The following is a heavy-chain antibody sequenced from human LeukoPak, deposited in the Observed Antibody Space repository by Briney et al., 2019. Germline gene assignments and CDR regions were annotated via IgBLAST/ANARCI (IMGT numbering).Heavy chain of an antibody. D-gene: IGHD3-22*01. Sequence: SETLSLTCAVYGGSFSGYYWSWIRQPPGKGLEWIGEINHSGSTNYNPPLKSRVTISVDTSKNQFSLKLSSVTAADTAVYYCARGRYYYDSSGYRPLYRYYYYMDVWGKGTTVTVSS. CDR1: GGSFSGYY. V-gene: IGHV4-34*01. CDR2: INHSGST. CDR3: ARGRYYYDSSGYRPLYRYYYYMDV. J-gene: IGHJ6*03.